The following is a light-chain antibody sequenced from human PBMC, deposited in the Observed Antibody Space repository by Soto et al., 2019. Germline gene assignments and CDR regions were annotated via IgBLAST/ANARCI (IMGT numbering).Light chain of an antibody. J-gene: IGLJ2*01. CDR3: CSYAGSSTPVV. Sequence: QSVLTQPASVSGSPGQSITISCTGTSSDVGSYNLVSWYQQHPGKAPKFMIYEVSKRPSGVSNRFSGSKSGNTASLTISGLQAEDEADYYCCSYAGSSTPVVFGGGTQLTVL. CDR1: SSDVGSYNL. CDR2: EVS. V-gene: IGLV2-23*02.